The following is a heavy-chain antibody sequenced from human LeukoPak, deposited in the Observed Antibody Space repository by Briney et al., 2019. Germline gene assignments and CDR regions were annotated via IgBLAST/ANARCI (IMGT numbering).Heavy chain of an antibody. J-gene: IGHJ6*03. D-gene: IGHD3-16*02. V-gene: IGHV1-18*01. CDR2: ISPYNGNT. Sequence: ASVKVSCKASGYTFTSYGISWVRQAPGQGLEWMGWISPYNGNTNYAQNLQGRVTMTTDTSTSTAYMELRSLRSDDTAVYYCGRAVLGGAIIHHYYYYMDVWGKGTTVTVSS. CDR3: GRAVLGGAIIHHYYYYMDV. CDR1: GYTFTSYG.